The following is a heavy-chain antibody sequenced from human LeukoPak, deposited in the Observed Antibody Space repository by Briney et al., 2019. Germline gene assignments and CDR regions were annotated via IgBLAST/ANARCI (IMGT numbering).Heavy chain of an antibody. J-gene: IGHJ3*02. CDR1: GGTFSSYA. Sequence: SVKVSCKASGGTFSSYAISWVRQAPGQGLEWMGGIIPIFGTANYAQKFQGRVTTTADESTSTAYMELSSLRSEDTAVYYCASDILTGRDAFDIWGQGTMVTVSS. CDR2: IIPIFGTA. V-gene: IGHV1-69*13. D-gene: IGHD3-9*01. CDR3: ASDILTGRDAFDI.